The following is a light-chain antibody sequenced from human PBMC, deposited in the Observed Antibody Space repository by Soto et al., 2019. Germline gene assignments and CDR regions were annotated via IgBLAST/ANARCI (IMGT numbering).Light chain of an antibody. Sequence: QSALTQPASVSGSPGQSITISCFGSDTDIGNYNYVSWYQQYPGKVPKLLIYEVVRRPSGISTRFSGYKSGTTASLTISGLQPEDEAHYYCSSYSYLDIPVLLGGGTKLTVL. V-gene: IGLV2-14*01. J-gene: IGLJ2*01. CDR3: SSYSYLDIPVL. CDR2: EVV. CDR1: DTDIGNYNY.